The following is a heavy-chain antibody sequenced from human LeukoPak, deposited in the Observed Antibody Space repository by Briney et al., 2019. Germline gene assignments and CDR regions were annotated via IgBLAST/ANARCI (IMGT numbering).Heavy chain of an antibody. J-gene: IGHJ4*02. Sequence: GGSLRLSCAASGSTVSSNYMSWVRQAPGKGLEWVSAIHSGGTTYYADSVKGRFTISRDNSKNTLHLQMNSLRAEDTAVYYCAREAHYYDSSGYYAYWGQGTLVTVSS. D-gene: IGHD3-22*01. CDR1: GSTVSSNY. CDR2: IHSGGTT. CDR3: AREAHYYDSSGYYAY. V-gene: IGHV3-66*01.